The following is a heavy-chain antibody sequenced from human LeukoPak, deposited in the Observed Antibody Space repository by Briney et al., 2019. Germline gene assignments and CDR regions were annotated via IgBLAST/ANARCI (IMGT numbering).Heavy chain of an antibody. CDR3: ARERRATLDAFDI. V-gene: IGHV1-8*01. D-gene: IGHD1-26*01. Sequence: ASVKVSCKASGYTFTSYDTNWVRQATGQGLEWMGWMNPNSGNTGYAQKFQGRVTMTRNTSISTAYMELSSLRSEDTAVYYCARERRATLDAFDIWGQGTMVTVSS. J-gene: IGHJ3*02. CDR1: GYTFTSYD. CDR2: MNPNSGNT.